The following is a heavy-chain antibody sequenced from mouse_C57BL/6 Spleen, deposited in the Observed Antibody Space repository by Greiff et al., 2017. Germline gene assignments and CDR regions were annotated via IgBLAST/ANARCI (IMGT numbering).Heavy chain of an antibody. CDR1: GYTFTDYN. Sequence: EVKLMESGPELVKPGASVKIPCKASGYTFTDYNMDWVKQSHGKSLEWIGDINPNNGGTIYNQKFKGKATLTVDKSSSTAYMERRSLTSEDTAVYYCARVGITTVVDYYAMDDWGQGTSVTVSS. CDR2: INPNNGGT. CDR3: ARVGITTVVDYYAMDD. V-gene: IGHV1-18*01. D-gene: IGHD1-1*01. J-gene: IGHJ4*01.